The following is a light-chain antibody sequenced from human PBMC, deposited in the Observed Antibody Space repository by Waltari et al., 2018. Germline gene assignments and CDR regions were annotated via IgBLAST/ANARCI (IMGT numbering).Light chain of an antibody. V-gene: IGKV2-28*01. J-gene: IGKJ3*01. Sequence: EIVIAQPQLSLPFTPGKPAPFSCRSTQGLLNSNGSTYLDWYLQRPGQSPRLLIYSGSNRPYRIPDRFSGSGAGTDFTLKISRVEAEDFGVYYCMQNKQRPFTFGPGTKVDIK. CDR1: QGLLNSNGSTY. CDR3: MQNKQRPFT. CDR2: SGS.